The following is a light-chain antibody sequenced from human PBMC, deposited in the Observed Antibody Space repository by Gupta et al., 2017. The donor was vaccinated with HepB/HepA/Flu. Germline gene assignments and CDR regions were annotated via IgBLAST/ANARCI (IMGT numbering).Light chain of an antibody. Sequence: DIVMIQLPDSLPWPLGERATINCQSSQSVLYSSNNKNYLAWYQPKPGQPPKLLIYWASTRESGVPDRFSGSGSGTDFTLTISGLQAEDVAVYYYQQYYNTPLTFGGGTKVEIK. CDR2: WAS. V-gene: IGKV4-1*01. CDR3: QQYYNTPLT. J-gene: IGKJ4*01. CDR1: QSVLYSSNNKNY.